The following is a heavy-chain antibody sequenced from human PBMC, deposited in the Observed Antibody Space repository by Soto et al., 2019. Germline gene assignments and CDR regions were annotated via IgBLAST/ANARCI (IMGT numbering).Heavy chain of an antibody. J-gene: IGHJ4*02. D-gene: IGHD3-22*01. V-gene: IGHV3-23*01. Sequence: QTGGSLRLSCAASGFTFSSYAMSWVRQAPGKGLEWVSAISGSGGSTYYADSVKGRFTISRDNSKNTLYLQMNSLRAEDTAVYYCAKSARVLLYYYDSSGYLVYWGQGTLVTVSS. CDR3: AKSARVLLYYYDSSGYLVY. CDR1: GFTFSSYA. CDR2: ISGSGGST.